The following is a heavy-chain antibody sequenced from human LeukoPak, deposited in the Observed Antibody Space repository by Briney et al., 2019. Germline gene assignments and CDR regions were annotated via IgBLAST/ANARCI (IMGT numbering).Heavy chain of an antibody. D-gene: IGHD4-17*01. V-gene: IGHV3-23*01. CDR1: GFTFSSYA. J-gene: IGHJ4*02. CDR2: ISAGGGST. Sequence: PGGSLRLSCAASGFTFSSYAMSWVRQAPGKGLEWVAGISAGGGSTYYADSVKGRFTISRDNSKNTLYLQTNSLRAEDTAVYYCARVLLGDYFDYWGQGTLVTVSS. CDR3: ARVLLGDYFDY.